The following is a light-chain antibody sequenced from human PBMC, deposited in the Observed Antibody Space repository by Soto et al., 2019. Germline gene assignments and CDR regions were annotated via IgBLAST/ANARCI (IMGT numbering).Light chain of an antibody. CDR2: GAS. J-gene: IGKJ1*01. V-gene: IGKV3-15*01. CDR1: QSLGTN. CDR3: QQYHIWPPWT. Sequence: EIVMTQSPTTLSVSPGQRATLSCRASQSLGTNLAWYQQKPGQAPRLLIYGASTRATGIPARFSGTGSGTEVTLTISSLQSEDCAIYYCQQYHIWPPWTFGQGTRVEIK.